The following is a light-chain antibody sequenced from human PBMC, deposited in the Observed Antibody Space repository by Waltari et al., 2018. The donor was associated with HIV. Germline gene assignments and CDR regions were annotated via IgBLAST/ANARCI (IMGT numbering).Light chain of an antibody. Sequence: QSALTQPPSASGSPGPSVTISCTGSSSVGGAYTSVSWYQQPPGNAPKLLIYEVSKRPSGVPDRCSGSKSGNTAALTVSGLQAEDEADYHCSSYATGNNGILGGGTKLTVL. CDR3: SSYATGNNGI. CDR1: SSVGGAYTS. J-gene: IGLJ2*01. V-gene: IGLV2-8*01. CDR2: EVS.